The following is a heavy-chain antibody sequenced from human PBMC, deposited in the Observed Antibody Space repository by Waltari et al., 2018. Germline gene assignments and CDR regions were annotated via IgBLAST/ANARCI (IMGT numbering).Heavy chain of an antibody. J-gene: IGHJ3*02. CDR3: ARVVTGPYHYYDSSGYYYDAFDI. CDR2: SIPIFGTA. Sequence: QVQLVQSGAEVKKPGSSVKVSCKASGGTFSSYAISWVRQAPGQGLEWMGGSIPIFGTANHSQKFQGSVTSTTYESTSTAYMELSSLRSEDTAVYYCARVVTGPYHYYDSSGYYYDAFDIWGQGTMVTVSS. V-gene: IGHV1-69*05. D-gene: IGHD3-22*01. CDR1: GGTFSSYA.